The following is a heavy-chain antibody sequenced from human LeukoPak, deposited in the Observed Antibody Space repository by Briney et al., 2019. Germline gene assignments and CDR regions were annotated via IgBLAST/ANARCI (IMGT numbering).Heavy chain of an antibody. Sequence: GGSLRLSCAASGFTFSSYSMNWVRQAPGKGLEWVAGISYDGSNKYYADSVKGRFTISRDNSKNTLYLQMSSLRAEDTAVYYCARDRGYYDSGRLPADWGQGTLVTVSS. CDR2: ISYDGSNK. D-gene: IGHD3-22*01. V-gene: IGHV3-30*03. CDR1: GFTFSSYS. CDR3: ARDRGYYDSGRLPAD. J-gene: IGHJ4*02.